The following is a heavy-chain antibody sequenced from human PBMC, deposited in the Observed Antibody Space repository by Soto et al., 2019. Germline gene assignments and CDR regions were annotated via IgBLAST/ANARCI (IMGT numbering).Heavy chain of an antibody. D-gene: IGHD6-6*01. V-gene: IGHV4-59*08. CDR2: IYYSGST. Sequence: SETLSLTCTVSGGSISSYYWSWIRQPPGKGLEWIGYIYYSGSTNYNPSLKSRVTISVDTSKNQFSLKLSSVTAADTAVYYWARRYSSSSQAFDYWGQGTLVTVFS. J-gene: IGHJ4*02. CDR3: ARRYSSSSQAFDY. CDR1: GGSISSYY.